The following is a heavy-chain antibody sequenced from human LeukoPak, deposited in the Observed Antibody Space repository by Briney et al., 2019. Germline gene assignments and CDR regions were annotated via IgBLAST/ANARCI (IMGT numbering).Heavy chain of an antibody. CDR3: ATRTYDYVWGSYRSNFDY. CDR2: FDSEDGET. V-gene: IGHV1-24*01. D-gene: IGHD3-16*02. J-gene: IGHJ4*02. Sequence: ASVKVSCKVSGYTLTELSMHWVRQAPGKGLEWMGGFDSEDGETIYAQKFQGRVTMTEDTSTDTAYMELSSLRSEDTAVYYCATRTYDYVWGSYRSNFDYWDQGTLVTVSS. CDR1: GYTLTELS.